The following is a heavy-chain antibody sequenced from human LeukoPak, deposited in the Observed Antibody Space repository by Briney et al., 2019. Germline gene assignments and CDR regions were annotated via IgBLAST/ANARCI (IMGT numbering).Heavy chain of an antibody. V-gene: IGHV3-30-3*01. Sequence: GGSLRLSCAASGFTFSSYAMHWVRQAPGKGLEWVAVMSYAGTNKYYADSVKGRFTISRDNSKNTLYLQMNSLRAEDTAVYYCARAIRFLDAFDMWGQGTMVTVSS. CDR2: MSYAGTNK. D-gene: IGHD3-3*01. J-gene: IGHJ3*02. CDR1: GFTFSSYA. CDR3: ARAIRFLDAFDM.